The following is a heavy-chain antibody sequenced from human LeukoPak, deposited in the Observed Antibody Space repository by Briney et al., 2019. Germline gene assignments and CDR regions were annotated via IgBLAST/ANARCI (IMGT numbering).Heavy chain of an antibody. V-gene: IGHV3-7*01. Sequence: PGGSLRLSCAASEFTFSSLWMSWVRQAPGKGLEWVANIKQDGSEKRYVDSVKGRFTISRDNAKNSLYLQMNSLSAEDTAVYYCARGSSGWTSPFDKWGQGTLVTVSS. CDR3: ARGSSGWTSPFDK. D-gene: IGHD6-19*01. J-gene: IGHJ4*02. CDR2: IKQDGSEK. CDR1: EFTFSSLW.